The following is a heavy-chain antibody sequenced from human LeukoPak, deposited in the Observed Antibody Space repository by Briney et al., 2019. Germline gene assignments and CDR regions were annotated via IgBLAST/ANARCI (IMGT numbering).Heavy chain of an antibody. CDR2: IYYSGST. Sequence: PSQTLSLTCTVSGGSISSGGYYWSWIRQHPGKGLEWIGYIYYSGSTYYNPSLKSRVTISVDTSKNQFSLKLSSVTAADTAVYYCARGDGSGSIPLGAFDIWGQGTMVTVSS. V-gene: IGHV4-31*03. D-gene: IGHD3-10*01. CDR1: GGSISSGGYY. CDR3: ARGDGSGSIPLGAFDI. J-gene: IGHJ3*02.